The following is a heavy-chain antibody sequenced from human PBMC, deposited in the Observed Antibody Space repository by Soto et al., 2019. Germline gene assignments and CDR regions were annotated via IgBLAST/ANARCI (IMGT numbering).Heavy chain of an antibody. CDR2: IDPNGGRR. J-gene: IGHJ5*01. CDR3: ARDQSYNDIDWWLDT. CDR1: GYRFTSTY. Sequence: ASVKVSCKASGYRFTSTYMHWVRQAPGQGLEWMGVIDPNGGRRIYSEKFQGRVTLSRDTSTATDYMQLSSLRSEDTAMYYCARDQSYNDIDWWLDTWG. V-gene: IGHV1-46*01. D-gene: IGHD3-22*01.